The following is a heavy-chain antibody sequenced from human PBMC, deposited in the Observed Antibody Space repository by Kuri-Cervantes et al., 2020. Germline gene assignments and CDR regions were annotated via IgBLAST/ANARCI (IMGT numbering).Heavy chain of an antibody. J-gene: IGHJ6*03. Sequence: SVKVSCKASGGTFSSYAISWVRQAPGQGLEWMGGIIPIFGTANYAQKFQGRVTITADESTSTAYMELSSLRSEDTAVYYCAREPSYGVQGFGYMDVWAKGPRSPSP. CDR2: IIPIFGTA. CDR3: AREPSYGVQGFGYMDV. D-gene: IGHD3-10*01. V-gene: IGHV1-69*13. CDR1: GGTFSSYA.